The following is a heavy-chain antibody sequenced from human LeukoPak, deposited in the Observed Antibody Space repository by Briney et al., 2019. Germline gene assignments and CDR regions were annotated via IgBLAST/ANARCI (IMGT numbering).Heavy chain of an antibody. D-gene: IGHD5-18*01. Sequence: GGSLRLSCAASGFTFSSYSMNWVRQAPGKGLEWVSSVSSSSSYIYYADSVKGRFTISRDNDKNSLYLQMNSLRAEDTAVYYCARDGGYSYGLEYMDVWGKGTTVTVSS. J-gene: IGHJ6*03. CDR2: VSSSSSYI. CDR3: ARDGGYSYGLEYMDV. CDR1: GFTFSSYS. V-gene: IGHV3-21*01.